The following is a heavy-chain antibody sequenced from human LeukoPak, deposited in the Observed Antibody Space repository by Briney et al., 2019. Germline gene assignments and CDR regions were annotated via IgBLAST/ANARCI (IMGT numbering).Heavy chain of an antibody. D-gene: IGHD5-24*01. V-gene: IGHV3-23*01. J-gene: IGHJ4*02. CDR1: GFTFSSYG. Sequence: GGSLRLSCAASGFTFSSYGMSWVRQAPGKGLEWVSAISGSGGSTYYADSVKGRFTISRDNSKNTLYLQINSLRAEDTAVYYCAKAGVEMATILGYWGQGTLVTVSS. CDR3: AKAGVEMATILGY. CDR2: ISGSGGST.